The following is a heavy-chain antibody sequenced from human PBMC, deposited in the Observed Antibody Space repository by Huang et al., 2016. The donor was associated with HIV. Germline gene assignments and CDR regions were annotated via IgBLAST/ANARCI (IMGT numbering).Heavy chain of an antibody. CDR2: CTAISSFK. D-gene: IGHD3-10*01. CDR1: GFSFDSFA. V-gene: IGHV3-21*01. J-gene: IGHJ5*02. CDR3: VRENYGSGSTLHWFDP. Sequence: DVQLVESGGGLVKPGGSLRLSCAASGFSFDSFAMHWVRQAPGKGLDVGASCTAISSFKDYAVSPTGPFTIARDNAKNSLYLQMNSLRPEDTAVYYCVRENYGSGSTLHWFDPWGQGTLVTVSS.